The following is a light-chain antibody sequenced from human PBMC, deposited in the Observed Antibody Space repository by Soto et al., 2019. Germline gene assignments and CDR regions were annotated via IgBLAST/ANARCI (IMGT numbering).Light chain of an antibody. V-gene: IGKV3-20*01. CDR2: GAS. J-gene: IGKJ4*01. Sequence: EMALTQSPGTLSLSLGERATLSCRASQSIGSSYLAWYQQKPGQAPRLLIYGASTRATGIPDRFSGGGSGTDFTLTINRVEPEDFAVYYCQQYHISPLTFGGGTKVEI. CDR1: QSIGSSY. CDR3: QQYHISPLT.